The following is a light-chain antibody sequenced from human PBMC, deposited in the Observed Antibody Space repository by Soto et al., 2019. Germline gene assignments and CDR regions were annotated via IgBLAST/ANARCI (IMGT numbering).Light chain of an antibody. Sequence: DIVMTQSPDSLAVSLGERATINCKSSQSVLYSSNNKNYLAWYQQKPGQPPKLLIYWASIRESGVPDRFSGSGSGTAFILTLSRLQAEDVAVYFCQQYYTTPLTFGQGTKVEIK. CDR2: WAS. CDR3: QQYYTTPLT. J-gene: IGKJ1*01. V-gene: IGKV4-1*01. CDR1: QSVLYSSNNKNY.